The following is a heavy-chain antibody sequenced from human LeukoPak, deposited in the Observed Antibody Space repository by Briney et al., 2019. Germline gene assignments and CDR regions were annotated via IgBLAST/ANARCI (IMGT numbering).Heavy chain of an antibody. J-gene: IGHJ5*02. CDR3: ARVGTSRAAAGINWFDP. V-gene: IGHV1-18*01. CDR2: ISAYNGDI. CDR1: GYTFTKYG. Sequence: ASVKVSCKASGYTFTKYGVSWVRQAPGQGLEWMGWISAYNGDIKYAQRGKGRVTMTTDTSTSTVYMELRSLRSDDTAVYYCARVGTSRAAAGINWFDPWGQGTLVTVSS. D-gene: IGHD6-13*01.